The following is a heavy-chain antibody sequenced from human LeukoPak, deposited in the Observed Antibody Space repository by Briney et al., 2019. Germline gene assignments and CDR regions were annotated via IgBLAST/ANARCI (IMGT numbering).Heavy chain of an antibody. J-gene: IGHJ4*02. D-gene: IGHD3-10*01. Sequence: SETLSLTCTVSGGSISSSSYYWGWIRQPPGKGLEWIGEINHSGSTNYNPSLKSRVTISVDTSKNQFSLKLSSVTAADTAVYYCARGSRYYYGSGSYSDYWGQGTLVTVSS. CDR1: GGSISSSSYY. CDR3: ARGSRYYYGSGSYSDY. CDR2: INHSGST. V-gene: IGHV4-39*07.